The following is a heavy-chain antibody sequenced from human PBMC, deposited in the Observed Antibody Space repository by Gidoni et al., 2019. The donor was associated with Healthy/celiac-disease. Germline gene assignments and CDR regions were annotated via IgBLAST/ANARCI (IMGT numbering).Heavy chain of an antibody. V-gene: IGHV1-58*01. D-gene: IGHD5-12*01. Sequence: QMQLVQAGPELEKPGPSVKVSCQPSGLPFSSSAVQWVRQARGQRLEWIGWIVVGSGNTNYAQKFQERVTITRDMSTSTAYIDLSSLRSEDTAVYYCAAASRDGYIFDPWGQGTLVTVSS. CDR2: IVVGSGNT. CDR1: GLPFSSSA. J-gene: IGHJ5*02. CDR3: AAASRDGYIFDP.